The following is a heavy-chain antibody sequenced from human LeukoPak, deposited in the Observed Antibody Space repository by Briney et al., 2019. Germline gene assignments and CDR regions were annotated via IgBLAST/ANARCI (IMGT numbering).Heavy chain of an antibody. D-gene: IGHD6-13*01. CDR3: ARSYHTAAALDY. Sequence: GASVKVSCKASGGTFSSYAISWVRQAPGQGLEWMGGIIPIFGTANYAQKFQGRVTITTDESTSTAYMELSSLRSEDTAVYYCARSYHTAAALDYWGQGTLVTVSS. CDR2: IIPIFGTA. J-gene: IGHJ4*02. V-gene: IGHV1-69*05. CDR1: GGTFSSYA.